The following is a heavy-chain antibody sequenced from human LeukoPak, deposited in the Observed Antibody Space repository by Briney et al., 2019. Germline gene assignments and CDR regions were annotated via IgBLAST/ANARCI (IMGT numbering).Heavy chain of an antibody. J-gene: IGHJ4*02. Sequence: PGGSLRLSCAASGFTFSSYSMNWVRQAPGKGLEWVSSTSSSSSYIYYADSVKGRLTISRDNAKNSLYLQMNSLRAEDTAVYYCAKGGGLFTVTPFDYWGQGTLVTVSS. CDR3: AKGGGLFTVTPFDY. V-gene: IGHV3-21*04. CDR1: GFTFSSYS. CDR2: TSSSSSYI. D-gene: IGHD3-10*01.